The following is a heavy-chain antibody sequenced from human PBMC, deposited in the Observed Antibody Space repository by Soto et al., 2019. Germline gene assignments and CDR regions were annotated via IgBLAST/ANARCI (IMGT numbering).Heavy chain of an antibody. Sequence: EVQLVESGGGLVQPGGSLRLSCVASGFTFSDYWMHWVRQAPGKGLVWASRIKFDGSFTSHADSVKGRFTISRDNARNTVHLQMDSLRAEDTGVYYCARGLRNHYGVDVWGQGTTVTVSS. J-gene: IGHJ6*02. CDR1: GFTFSDYW. D-gene: IGHD4-17*01. CDR3: ARGLRNHYGVDV. CDR2: IKFDGSFT. V-gene: IGHV3-74*01.